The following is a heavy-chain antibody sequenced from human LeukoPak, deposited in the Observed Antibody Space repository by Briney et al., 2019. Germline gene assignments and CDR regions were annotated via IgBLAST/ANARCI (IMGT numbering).Heavy chain of an antibody. D-gene: IGHD4-17*01. CDR3: ASGSDDYGDYVGRY. Sequence: ASVKVSCKASGGTFSSYGISWVRQAPGQGLEWMGGIIPIFGTANYAQKFQGRVTITADESTSTAYMELSSLRSEDTAVYYCASGSDDYGDYVGRYWGQGTLVTVSS. CDR1: GGTFSSYG. J-gene: IGHJ4*02. V-gene: IGHV1-69*13. CDR2: IIPIFGTA.